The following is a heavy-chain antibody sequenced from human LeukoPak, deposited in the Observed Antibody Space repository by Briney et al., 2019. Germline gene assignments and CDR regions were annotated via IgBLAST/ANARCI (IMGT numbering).Heavy chain of an antibody. V-gene: IGHV4-34*01. J-gene: IGHJ5*02. CDR2: MNQRGSM. D-gene: IGHD3-3*01. CDR1: GGSFSAYY. CDR3: ARDQRYDLGPDWFDP. Sequence: SETLSLTCGVYGGSFSAYYWSWIRQSPGKGLEWIGEMNQRGSMNYNPSLKSRVTISVDRSKNQFSLKLSSVTAADTAVYYCARDQRYDLGPDWFDPWGQGTLVTVSS.